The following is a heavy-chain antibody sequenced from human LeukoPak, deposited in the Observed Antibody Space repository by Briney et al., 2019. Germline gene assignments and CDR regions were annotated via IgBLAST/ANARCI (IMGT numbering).Heavy chain of an antibody. V-gene: IGHV3-23*01. CDR1: GFTFSGSA. J-gene: IGHJ4*02. Sequence: GGSLRLFCAASGFTFSGSAMHWVHQASGKGLEWVSAISGSGGRTYYADSVKGRFTISRDNSKNTLYLQMNSLRAEDTAVYYCAKAVTYYYDSSGFDYWGQGTLVTVSS. D-gene: IGHD3-22*01. CDR2: ISGSGGRT. CDR3: AKAVTYYYDSSGFDY.